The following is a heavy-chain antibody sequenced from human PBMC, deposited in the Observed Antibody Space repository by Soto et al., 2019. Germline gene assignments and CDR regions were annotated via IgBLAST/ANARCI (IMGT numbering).Heavy chain of an antibody. J-gene: IGHJ4*02. CDR2: ISYDGSNK. V-gene: IGHV3-30-3*01. CDR3: ARTMGYCSGGSCYEAGGSDY. D-gene: IGHD2-15*01. Sequence: QVQLVESGGGVVQPGRSLRLSCAASGFTFSSYAMHWVRQAPGKGLEWVAVISYDGSNKYYADSVKGRFTISRDNSKNTQYLQMNSLRAEDTAVYYCARTMGYCSGGSCYEAGGSDYWGQGTLVTVSS. CDR1: GFTFSSYA.